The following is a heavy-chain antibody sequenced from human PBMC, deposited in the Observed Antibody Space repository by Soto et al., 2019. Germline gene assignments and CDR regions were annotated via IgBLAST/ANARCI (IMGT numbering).Heavy chain of an antibody. V-gene: IGHV3-48*02. J-gene: IGHJ6*02. CDR1: GFTFNSYS. Sequence: PGGSLRLSCAASGFTFNSYSMNWVRQAPGKGLEWVSYISTSTIYYADSVKGRFTISRDNAKNSLYLQMNSLRDEDTAVYYCAREGVYYYYGMDAWGQGTTVTVSS. D-gene: IGHD3-16*01. CDR3: AREGVYYYYGMDA. CDR2: ISTSTI.